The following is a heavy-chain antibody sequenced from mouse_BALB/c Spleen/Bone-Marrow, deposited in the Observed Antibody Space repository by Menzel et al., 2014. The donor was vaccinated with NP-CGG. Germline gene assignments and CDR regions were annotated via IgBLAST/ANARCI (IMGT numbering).Heavy chain of an antibody. V-gene: IGHV6-6*01. CDR1: GFTFSDAW. CDR3: MDGNLFAY. J-gene: IGHJ3*01. Sequence: EVQLVESGGGLVQPGGSMKLSCVASGFTFSDAWMDWVRQSPEKGLEWVAEIRSKANNLATYYAESVKVRFTISRDDSKSSVYLQMNSLRAEDTGIYYCMDGNLFAYWGQGTLVTVSA. D-gene: IGHD2-1*01. CDR2: IRSKANNLAT.